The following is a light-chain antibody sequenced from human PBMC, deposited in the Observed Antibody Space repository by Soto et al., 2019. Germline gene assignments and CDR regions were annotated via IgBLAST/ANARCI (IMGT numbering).Light chain of an antibody. CDR2: AAS. J-gene: IGKJ2*01. V-gene: IGKV1-39*01. CDR1: QPISTY. Sequence: DIQMTQSPSSLSASVGDSVTLTCRASQPISTYLNWYQQEPGKAPNLLIYAASSLQSGVPSRFSGSGSGTDFTLTISSLQPEDFATYYCQQSYSTPYTFGQGTKLEIK. CDR3: QQSYSTPYT.